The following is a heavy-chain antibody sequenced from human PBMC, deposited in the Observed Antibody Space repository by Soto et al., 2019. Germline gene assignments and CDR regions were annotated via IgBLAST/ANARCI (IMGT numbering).Heavy chain of an antibody. V-gene: IGHV3-21*01. D-gene: IGHD3-3*01. CDR1: GFTFNNYN. J-gene: IGHJ6*02. CDR3: ARDLADTRVGVVYAIDV. CDR2: ISRSSDYI. Sequence: LRLSCAGSGFTFNNYNINWVRQTPGKGLEWISSISRSSDYIYYADSVRGRFTVSRDNAKASMFLQMNSLRADDTAVYYCARDLADTRVGVVYAIDVWGPGTTVTVSS.